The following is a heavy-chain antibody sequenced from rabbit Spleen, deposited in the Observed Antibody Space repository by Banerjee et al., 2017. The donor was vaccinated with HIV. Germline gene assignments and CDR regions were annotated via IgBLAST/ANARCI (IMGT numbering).Heavy chain of an antibody. J-gene: IGHJ6*01. CDR2: IYAGSSCNP. Sequence: QSLEESGGDLVKPGASLTLTCTASGVSFSSGYYMCWVRQAPRKGVEWIGCIYAGSSCNPYPATGAKGRFPISQTSSTTVPPQMASLTAADTATYFCARDTGTSFSTYGMDLWGPGTLVTVS. D-gene: IGHD8-1*01. CDR1: GVSFSSGYY. V-gene: IGHV1S40*01. CDR3: ARDTGTSFSTYGMDL.